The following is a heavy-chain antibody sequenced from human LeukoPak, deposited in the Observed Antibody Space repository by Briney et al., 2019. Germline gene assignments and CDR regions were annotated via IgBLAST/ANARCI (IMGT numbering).Heavy chain of an antibody. CDR2: ISSTSNYI. V-gene: IGHV3-21*01. CDR1: GFTFSSYS. CDR3: ARDINGYGMDV. Sequence: GGSLRLSCAASGFTFSSYSMNWVRQAPGKGLEWVSSISSTSNYIYNADSVKGRFSISRDNAKHSLFLEMNSLRAEDAAVYYCARDINGYGMDVWGQGTTVTVSS. J-gene: IGHJ6*02. D-gene: IGHD2-8*01.